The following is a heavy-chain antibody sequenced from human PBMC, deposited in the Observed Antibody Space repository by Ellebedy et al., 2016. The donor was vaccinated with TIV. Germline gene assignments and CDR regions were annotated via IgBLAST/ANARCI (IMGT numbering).Heavy chain of an antibody. D-gene: IGHD2-15*01. V-gene: IGHV3-30-3*02. CDR3: AKKAPQYCTSGSCPPDAFDI. J-gene: IGHJ3*02. CDR1: GFSFNSQA. CDR2: ISNDGSKK. Sequence: GGSLRLXXAASGFSFNSQAMHWVRQAPGKGLEWVAAISNDGSKKYYIDSVRGRFTISRDSSKNTLYLQMTSLRVEDTAVYYCAKKAPQYCTSGSCPPDAFDIWGQGTMVTVSS.